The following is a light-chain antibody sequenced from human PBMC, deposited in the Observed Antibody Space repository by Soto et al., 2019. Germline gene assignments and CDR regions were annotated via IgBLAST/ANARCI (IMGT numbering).Light chain of an antibody. J-gene: IGLJ1*01. Sequence: QAVVTQPPSASGSPGQSVTISCTGTSSDVGAHNFVSWHQQHPGKAPQLMVYEVSKRPSGVPDRFSGSKSGNTASLTVSGLQAEDEADYYCSSYAGSNNYVFGTGTKLTVL. CDR2: EVS. CDR3: SSYAGSNNYV. CDR1: SSDVGAHNF. V-gene: IGLV2-8*01.